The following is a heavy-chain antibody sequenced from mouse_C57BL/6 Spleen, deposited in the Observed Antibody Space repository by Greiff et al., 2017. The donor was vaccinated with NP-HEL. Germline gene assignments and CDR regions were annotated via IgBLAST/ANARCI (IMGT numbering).Heavy chain of an antibody. CDR3: ASGYDEGYFDY. D-gene: IGHD2-2*01. CDR1: GYAFSSSW. CDR2: IYPGDGDT. V-gene: IGHV1-82*01. Sequence: VQLQQSGPELVKPGASVKISCKASGYAFSSSWMNWVKQRPGKGLEWIGRIYPGDGDTNYNGKFKGKATLTADKSSSTAYMQLSSLTSEDSAVYFCASGYDEGYFDYWGQGTTLTVSS. J-gene: IGHJ2*01.